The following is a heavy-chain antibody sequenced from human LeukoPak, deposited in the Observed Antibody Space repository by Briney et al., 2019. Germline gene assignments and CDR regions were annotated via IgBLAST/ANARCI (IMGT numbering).Heavy chain of an antibody. V-gene: IGHV4-34*01. J-gene: IGHJ6*02. Sequence: SETLSLTCAVYGGSFSGYYWSWIRQPPGKGLEWIGEINHSGSTNCNPSLKSRVTISVDTSKNQFSLKLSSVTAADTAVYYCARIVSYGDYDYYYCYGMDVWGQGTTVTVSS. CDR1: GGSFSGYY. CDR3: ARIVSYGDYDYYYCYGMDV. D-gene: IGHD4-17*01. CDR2: INHSGST.